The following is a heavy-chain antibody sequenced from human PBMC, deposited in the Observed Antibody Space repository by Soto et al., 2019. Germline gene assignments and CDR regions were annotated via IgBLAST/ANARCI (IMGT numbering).Heavy chain of an antibody. CDR2: INSNGGST. Sequence: EVQLVESGGGLVQPGGSLRLSCAASGYTFSTYAMHWVRQAPGKGLEYVSVINSNGGSTFYANSVKGRFTISRDNSKNTLYLQMGSLRVEDTRVYYCARAPGYSGYDALDYWGQGTLVTVSS. D-gene: IGHD5-12*01. CDR1: GYTFSTYA. J-gene: IGHJ4*02. V-gene: IGHV3-64*01. CDR3: ARAPGYSGYDALDY.